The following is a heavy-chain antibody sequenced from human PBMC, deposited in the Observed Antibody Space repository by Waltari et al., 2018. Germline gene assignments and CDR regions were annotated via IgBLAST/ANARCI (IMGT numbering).Heavy chain of an antibody. CDR2: IATYNGNT. Sequence: QVQLVQSGAEVKRPGASVKVSCRASGYTLTSYGINWVRQAPGQGLEWMGWIATYNGNTNYAQSLQGRVTMSTDTSTNTVYMELRSLRSDDTAVYYCAREAYNFLIGYGYYGVDVWGQGTTVTVSS. V-gene: IGHV1-18*04. D-gene: IGHD3-3*01. CDR1: GYTLTSYG. J-gene: IGHJ6*02. CDR3: AREAYNFLIGYGYYGVDV.